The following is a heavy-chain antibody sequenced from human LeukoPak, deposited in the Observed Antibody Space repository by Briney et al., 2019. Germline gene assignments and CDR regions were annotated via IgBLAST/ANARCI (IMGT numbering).Heavy chain of an antibody. V-gene: IGHV3-9*01. J-gene: IGHJ6*02. Sequence: PGGSLRLSCAASGFTFDDYAMHWVRQAPGKGLEWVSGISWNSGSIGYADSVKGRFTISRDNAKNSLYLQMNSLRAEDTALYYCAKDTYYYGSGSYPPSYYYYGMDVWGQGTTVTVSS. D-gene: IGHD3-10*01. CDR1: GFTFDDYA. CDR3: AKDTYYYGSGSYPPSYYYYGMDV. CDR2: ISWNSGSI.